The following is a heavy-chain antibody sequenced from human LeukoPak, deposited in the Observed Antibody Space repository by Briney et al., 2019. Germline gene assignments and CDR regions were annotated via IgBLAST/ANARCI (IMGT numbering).Heavy chain of an antibody. CDR2: IIPIFGTA. CDR1: GGTFSSYA. Sequence: SVKVSCKASGGTFSSYAITWVRQAPGQGLEWMGGIIPIFGTANYAQKFQGRVTITADESTSTAYMELSSLRSEDTAVYYCARGEGREDIVVAPAAMFDYWGQGTLVTVSS. D-gene: IGHD2-2*01. V-gene: IGHV1-69*01. J-gene: IGHJ4*02. CDR3: ARGEGREDIVVAPAAMFDY.